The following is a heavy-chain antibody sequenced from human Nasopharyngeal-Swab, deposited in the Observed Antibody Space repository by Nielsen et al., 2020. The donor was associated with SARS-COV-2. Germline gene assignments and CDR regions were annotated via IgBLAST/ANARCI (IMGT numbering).Heavy chain of an antibody. V-gene: IGHV3-21*01. J-gene: IGHJ6*04. Sequence: GESLKISCAASGFTFSSYSMNWVRQAPGKGLEWVSSISSSSSYIYYADSVKGRFTISRDNAKNSLYLQMNSLRAEDTAVYHCASMRTMDVWGKGTTVTVSS. CDR3: ASMRTMDV. D-gene: IGHD3-16*01. CDR1: GFTFSSYS. CDR2: ISSSSSYI.